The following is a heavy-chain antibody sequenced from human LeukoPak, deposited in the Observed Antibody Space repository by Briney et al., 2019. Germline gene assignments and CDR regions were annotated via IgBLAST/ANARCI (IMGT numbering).Heavy chain of an antibody. CDR2: INTNTGNP. D-gene: IGHD3-9*01. CDR1: GYTFTSYA. V-gene: IGHV7-4-1*01. Sequence: GTSVEVSCKASGYTFTSYAMNWVRQAPGQGLEWMGWINTNTGNPTYAQGFTGRFVFSLDTSVSTAYLQICSLKAEDTAVYYCARYNDILTGTGFDPWGQGTLVTVSS. CDR3: ARYNDILTGTGFDP. J-gene: IGHJ5*02.